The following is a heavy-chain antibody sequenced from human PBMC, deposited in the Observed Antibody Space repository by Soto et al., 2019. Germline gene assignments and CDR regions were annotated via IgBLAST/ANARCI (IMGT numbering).Heavy chain of an antibody. CDR3: AIHRPMIVWKDVFES. CDR2: IYPGDSDT. V-gene: IGHV5-51*01. D-gene: IGHD3-22*01. Sequence: PGESLKISCKGSGYSFTSYWIGWVRQMPGKGLEWMGIIYPGDSDTRYSPSFQGQVTISADKSISTAYLQWSSLKASDTAMYYCAIHRPMIVWKDVFESWGKGTMVTVAS. J-gene: IGHJ3*02. CDR1: GYSFTSYW.